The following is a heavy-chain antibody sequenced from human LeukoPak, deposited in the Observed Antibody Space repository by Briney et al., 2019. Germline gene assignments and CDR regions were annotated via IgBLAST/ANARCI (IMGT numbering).Heavy chain of an antibody. J-gene: IGHJ6*02. CDR1: RFTFSTYG. CDR3: ARDSDGMSV. V-gene: IGHV3-30*03. CDR2: ISYDGINK. Sequence: GGSLRLSCAASRFTFSTYGMHWVRQAPGKGLEWVALISYDGINKYYADSVKGRFTISRDNSKSALYLQMNSLRAEDTAVYYCARDSDGMSVWGLGTTVTVSS.